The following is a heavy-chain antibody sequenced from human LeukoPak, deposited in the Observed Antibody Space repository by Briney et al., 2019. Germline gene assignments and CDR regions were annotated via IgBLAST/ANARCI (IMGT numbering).Heavy chain of an antibody. V-gene: IGHV3-23*01. J-gene: IGHJ3*02. CDR3: GKNRYSGSLSPFDI. CDR1: KFAFSSYA. D-gene: IGHD1-26*01. CDR2: ISGGGGNT. Sequence: QPGGSLRLSCAASKFAFSSYAMSWVRQAPGKGLEWVSAISGGGGNTYYADSVKGRFTISRDNSKNTLYLQMNSLRAEDTDVYYCGKNRYSGSLSPFDIWGQGTMVTVSS.